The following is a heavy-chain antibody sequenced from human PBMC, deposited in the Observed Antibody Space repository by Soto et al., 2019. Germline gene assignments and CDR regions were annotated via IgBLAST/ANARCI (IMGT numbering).Heavy chain of an antibody. CDR2: IVVGSGNT. J-gene: IGHJ6*02. CDR1: GFTFTSSA. V-gene: IGHV1-58*01. CDR3: AAQSTFNDYGDYGYHDYYYGMDV. D-gene: IGHD4-17*01. Sequence: SLKVSCKASGFTFTSSAVQWVRQARGQRLEWIGWIVVGSGNTNYAQKFQERVTITRDMSTSTAYMELSSLRSEDTAVYYCAAQSTFNDYGDYGYHDYYYGMDVWGQGTTVTVSS.